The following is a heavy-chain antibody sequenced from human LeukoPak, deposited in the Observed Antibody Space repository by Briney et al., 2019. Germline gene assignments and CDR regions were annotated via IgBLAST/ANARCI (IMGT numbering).Heavy chain of an antibody. D-gene: IGHD2/OR15-2a*01. J-gene: IGHJ4*02. CDR1: GFSFSGYS. V-gene: IGHV3-48*02. CDR2: ISSSSTI. CDR3: AREYPVGSRSEYYS. Sequence: GGSLRLSCAASGFSFSGYSMNWVRQAPGRGLEWVSYISSSSTIYYADSVKGRFTISRDNARNSLYLQMNSLRDEDTAVYYCAREYPVGSRSEYYSWGQGTLVTVSS.